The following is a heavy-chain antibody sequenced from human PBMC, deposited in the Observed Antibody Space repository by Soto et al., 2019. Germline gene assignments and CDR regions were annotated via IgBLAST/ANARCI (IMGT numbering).Heavy chain of an antibody. CDR1: GYTFTSYG. Sequence: ASVKVSCKASGYTFTSYGISWVRQAPGQGLEWMGWISAYNGNTNYAQKLQGRVTMTTDTSTSTAYMELRSLRSDDTAVHYCARVNITIFGVVIDYGMDVWGQGTTVTVSS. D-gene: IGHD3-3*01. J-gene: IGHJ6*02. CDR2: ISAYNGNT. CDR3: ARVNITIFGVVIDYGMDV. V-gene: IGHV1-18*01.